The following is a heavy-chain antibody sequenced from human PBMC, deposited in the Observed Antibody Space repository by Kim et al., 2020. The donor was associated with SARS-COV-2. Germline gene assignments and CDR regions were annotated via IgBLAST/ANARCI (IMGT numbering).Heavy chain of an antibody. CDR1: GFTFSSYG. CDR2: IWYDGSNK. Sequence: GGSLRLSCAASGFTFSSYGMHWVRQAPGKGLEWVAVIWYDGSNKYYADSVKGRFTISRDNSKNTLYLQMNSLRAEDTAVYYCARDSFDWLLGWYYYYGMGVWGQGATVTVSS. D-gene: IGHD3-9*01. V-gene: IGHV3-33*01. CDR3: ARDSFDWLLGWYYYYGMGV. J-gene: IGHJ6*02.